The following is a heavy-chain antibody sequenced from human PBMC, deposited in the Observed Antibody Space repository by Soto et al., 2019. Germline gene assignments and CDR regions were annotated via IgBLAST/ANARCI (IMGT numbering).Heavy chain of an antibody. CDR3: AKPHCTNGVCYVDY. Sequence: GGSLRLSCAASGFTFSSYGMHWVRQAPGKGLEWVAVISYDGSNKYYADSVKGRFTISRDNSKNTLYLQMNSLRAEDTAVYYCAKPHCTNGVCYVDYWGQGTLVTVSS. D-gene: IGHD2-8*01. J-gene: IGHJ4*02. V-gene: IGHV3-30*18. CDR1: GFTFSSYG. CDR2: ISYDGSNK.